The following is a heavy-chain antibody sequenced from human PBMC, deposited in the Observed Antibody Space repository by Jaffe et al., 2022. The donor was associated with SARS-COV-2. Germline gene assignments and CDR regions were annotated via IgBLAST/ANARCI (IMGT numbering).Heavy chain of an antibody. CDR2: INTNTGKP. J-gene: IGHJ4*02. CDR3: TRDDFFPASVVDGTLDS. CDR1: GYTFSSHS. V-gene: IGHV7-4-1*02. D-gene: IGHD6-19*01. Sequence: QVQLVQSGSELKKPGASVKVSCKASGYTFSSHSINWVRQAPGQGLEWMGWINTNTGKPTYAQGFTGRFVFSLDTSVNTAYLQISSLEPEDTGVYYCTRDDFFPASVVDGTLDSWGQGTLVTVSS.